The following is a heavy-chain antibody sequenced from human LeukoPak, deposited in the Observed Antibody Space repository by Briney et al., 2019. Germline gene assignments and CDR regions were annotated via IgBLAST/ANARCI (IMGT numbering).Heavy chain of an antibody. Sequence: SETLSLTCTVSGGSISSYYWSWIRQPPGKGLEWIGYIYYSGSTNYNPSLKSRVTISVDTSKNQFSLKLSSVAAADTAVYYCARDRGSYFDYWGQGTLVTVSS. CDR2: IYYSGST. D-gene: IGHD2-15*01. CDR3: ARDRGSYFDY. J-gene: IGHJ4*02. V-gene: IGHV4-59*01. CDR1: GGSISSYY.